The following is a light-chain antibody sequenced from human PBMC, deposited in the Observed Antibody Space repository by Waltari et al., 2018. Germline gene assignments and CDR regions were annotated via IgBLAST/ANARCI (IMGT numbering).Light chain of an antibody. CDR1: QSITNH. CDR2: DAS. Sequence: EIVLTQSPATLSLSPGERATLSCRASQSITNHLAWYQQKRGQAPRPLISDASNRATGIPARFSGSGSGTDFTLTISGLEPEDFAVYYCQQRSNWPLLTFGGGTKVEIK. J-gene: IGKJ4*01. CDR3: QQRSNWPLLT. V-gene: IGKV3-11*01.